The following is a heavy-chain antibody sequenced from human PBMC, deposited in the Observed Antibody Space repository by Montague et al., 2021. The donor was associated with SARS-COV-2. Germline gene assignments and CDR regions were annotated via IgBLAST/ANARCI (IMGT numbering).Heavy chain of an antibody. CDR2: IYHSGST. J-gene: IGHJ4*02. D-gene: IGHD5-24*01. CDR1: GGSISSYY. Sequence: SETRSLTCTVSGGSISSYYWSWIRQPPGKGLEWIGYIYHSGSTNYNPSLKSPVTISVDTSKNQFSLKLSSVTAADTAVYYCARGDVEMATIKLARPFWHFDYWGQGTLVTVSS. CDR3: ARGDVEMATIKLARPFWHFDY. V-gene: IGHV4-59*01.